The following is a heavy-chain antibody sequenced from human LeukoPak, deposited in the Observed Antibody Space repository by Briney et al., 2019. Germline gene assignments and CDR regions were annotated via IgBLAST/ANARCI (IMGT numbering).Heavy chain of an antibody. CDR3: ADPPSDF. V-gene: IGHV3-7*01. J-gene: IGHJ4*02. CDR2: INQDGSEK. CDR1: GFNFNSKW. Sequence: GGSLRLSCATSGFNFNSKWMTWVRQAPGKGLEWVANINQDGSEKYHGDSVKGRFTISRDNAKSSLFLEMSSLRAEDTAVYYCADPPSDFWGQGTTVIVSS.